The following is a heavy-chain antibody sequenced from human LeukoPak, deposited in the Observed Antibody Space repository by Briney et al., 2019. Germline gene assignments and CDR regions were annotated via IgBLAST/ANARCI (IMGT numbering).Heavy chain of an antibody. CDR1: GFTFSSYA. CDR3: AKDRYSYAFEYSDS. CDR2: ISYDGSNK. Sequence: GGSLRLSCAASGFTFSSYAMHWVRQAPGKGLEWVAVISYDGSNKYYADSVKGRFTISRDNSKNTLSLQVSSLRTEDTAVYYCAKDRYSYAFEYSDSWGQGTLVTVSS. D-gene: IGHD5-18*01. J-gene: IGHJ4*02. V-gene: IGHV3-30-3*01.